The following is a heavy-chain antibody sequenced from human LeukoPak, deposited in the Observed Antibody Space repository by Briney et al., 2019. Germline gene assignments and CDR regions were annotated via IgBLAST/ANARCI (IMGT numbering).Heavy chain of an antibody. V-gene: IGHV3-33*06. Sequence: GGSLRLSCAASGLTFSSYGMHWVRQAPGKGLEWVAVIWYDGSNKYYADSVKGRFTISRDNPKNTLYLQMNSLRAEDTAVYYCAKLFGGWYSSGWYGDYWGQGTLVTVSS. D-gene: IGHD6-19*01. CDR1: GLTFSSYG. CDR3: AKLFGGWYSSGWYGDY. J-gene: IGHJ4*02. CDR2: IWYDGSNK.